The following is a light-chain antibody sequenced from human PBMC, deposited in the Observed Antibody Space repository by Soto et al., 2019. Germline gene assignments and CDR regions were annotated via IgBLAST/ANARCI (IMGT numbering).Light chain of an antibody. CDR3: HQYGSSPST. V-gene: IGKV3-20*01. J-gene: IGKJ1*01. Sequence: EIVLTQSPGTLSLSPGERATLSCRASQSVSGSYLAWYQQKPGQAPRLLIYGASSRATGIPDRFSGSGSGTDFTLTISRLEPEDFVVYYCHQYGSSPSTFGQGTKVDIK. CDR2: GAS. CDR1: QSVSGSY.